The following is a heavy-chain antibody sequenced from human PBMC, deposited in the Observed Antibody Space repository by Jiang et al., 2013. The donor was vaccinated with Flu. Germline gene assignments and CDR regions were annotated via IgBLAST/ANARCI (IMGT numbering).Heavy chain of an antibody. Sequence: LLKPSETLSLTCAVYGGSFSGYYWSWIRQPPGKGLEWIGEINHSGSTNYNPSLKSRVTISVDTSKNQFSLKLSSVTAAGTAVYYCARGVWTVTTYPHQNWFDPWGQGTLVTVSS. J-gene: IGHJ5*02. V-gene: IGHV4-34*01. CDR2: INHSGST. D-gene: IGHD4-17*01. CDR1: GGSFSGYY. CDR3: ARGVWTVTTYPHQNWFDP.